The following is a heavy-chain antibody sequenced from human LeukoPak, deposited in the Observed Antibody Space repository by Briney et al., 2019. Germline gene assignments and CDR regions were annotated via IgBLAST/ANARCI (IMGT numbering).Heavy chain of an antibody. J-gene: IGHJ6*02. CDR1: GGTFNNYV. CDR3: VLSAAGPYYYAMDV. Sequence: ASVKVSCKTSGGTFNNYVISWVRQAPGQGLEWMGRIIPILDIANYAQKFQGRVTITADKSTSTAYMDLSSLRSEDTAIYYCVLSAAGPYYYAMDVWGQGTPVTVSS. V-gene: IGHV1-69*04. CDR2: IIPILDIA. D-gene: IGHD6-13*01.